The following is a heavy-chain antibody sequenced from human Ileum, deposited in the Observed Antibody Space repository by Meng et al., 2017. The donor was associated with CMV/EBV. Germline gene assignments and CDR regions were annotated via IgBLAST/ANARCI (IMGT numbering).Heavy chain of an antibody. V-gene: IGHV6-1*01. CDR3: ATDWDLNY. D-gene: IGHD3-9*01. CDR2: TFYKSTYYN. CDR1: GDTVSRNMFV. Sequence: QALSHQSVPGLLNPSHTFLLTCAVSGDTVSRNMFVCNWIRQSPSRGLEWLGRTFYKSTYYNDYAVSVKSRIIINADTSNNQLSSQLNSVAPDDTAVYYCATDWDLNYWGQGILVTVSS. J-gene: IGHJ4*02.